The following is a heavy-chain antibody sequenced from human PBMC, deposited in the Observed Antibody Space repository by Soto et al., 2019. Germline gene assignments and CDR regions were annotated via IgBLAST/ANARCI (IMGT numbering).Heavy chain of an antibody. CDR1: GFTFSSYW. V-gene: IGHV3-74*01. CDR3: ARVKGGIAVDDAFDI. J-gene: IGHJ3*02. CDR2: INSDGSST. Sequence: EVQLVESGGGLVQPGGSLRLSCAASGFTFSSYWMHWVRQAPGKGLVWVSRINSDGSSTSYADSVKGRFTISRGNAKNTLYLQMNSLRAEDTAVYYCARVKGGIAVDDAFDIWGQGTMVTVSS. D-gene: IGHD6-19*01.